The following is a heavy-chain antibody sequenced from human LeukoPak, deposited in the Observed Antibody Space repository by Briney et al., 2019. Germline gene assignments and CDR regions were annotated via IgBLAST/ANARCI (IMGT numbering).Heavy chain of an antibody. Sequence: GTSVKVSCKASGFTFTSSAVQWVRQARGRRLEWIGWIVVGSGNTNYAQKFQERVTITRDMSTSTAYMELSSLRSEDTAVYYCAADSYYYGSDGDYWGQGTLVTVSS. D-gene: IGHD3-10*01. J-gene: IGHJ4*02. V-gene: IGHV1-58*01. CDR2: IVVGSGNT. CDR1: GFTFTSSA. CDR3: AADSYYYGSDGDY.